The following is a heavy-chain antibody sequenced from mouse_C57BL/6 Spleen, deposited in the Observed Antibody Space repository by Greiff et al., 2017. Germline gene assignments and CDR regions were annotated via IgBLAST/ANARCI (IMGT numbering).Heavy chain of an antibody. CDR2: INPSSGYT. J-gene: IGHJ4*01. V-gene: IGHV1-7*01. CDR3: ARDAMDY. CDR1: GYTFTSYW. Sequence: VQLQQSGAELAKPGASVKLSCKASGYTFTSYWMHWVKQRPGQGLEWIGYINPSSGYTKYNQKFKDKATLTADKSSRTAYMQLSSLTYEDSAVYYCARDAMDYWGQGTSVTVSS.